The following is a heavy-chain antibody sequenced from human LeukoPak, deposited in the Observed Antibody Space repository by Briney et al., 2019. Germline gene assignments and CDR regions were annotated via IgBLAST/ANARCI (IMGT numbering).Heavy chain of an antibody. CDR3: ASPMTTVTMNAFDI. Sequence: GGSLRLSCAASGFTFNSYEMNWVRQAPGKGLEWVSYISSSGSTIYYADSVKGRFTISRDNAKNSLYLQMNSLRAEDTAVYYCASPMTTVTMNAFDIWGQGTMVTVSS. CDR2: ISSSGSTI. J-gene: IGHJ3*02. V-gene: IGHV3-48*03. CDR1: GFTFNSYE. D-gene: IGHD4-17*01.